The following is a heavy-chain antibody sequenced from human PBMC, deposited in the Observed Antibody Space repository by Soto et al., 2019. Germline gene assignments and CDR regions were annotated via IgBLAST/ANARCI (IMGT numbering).Heavy chain of an antibody. D-gene: IGHD1-1*01. CDR3: ARAQASWNYFNS. V-gene: IGHV6-1*01. Sequence: PSQTLSLTCGISADSVSSNSATWNWIRQSPSRGLEWLGRTYYRSKWYNDYAVFVQGRITINPDTSKNQFSLQLNSVTPEDTAVYYCARAQASWNYFNSWGQGTLVTVSS. CDR1: ADSVSSNSAT. CDR2: TYYRSKWYN. J-gene: IGHJ4*01.